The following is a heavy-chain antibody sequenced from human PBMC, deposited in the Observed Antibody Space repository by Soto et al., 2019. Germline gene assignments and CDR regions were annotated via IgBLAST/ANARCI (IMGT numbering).Heavy chain of an antibody. V-gene: IGHV3-23*01. CDR3: AKDKASTMIVVVIDY. CDR2: ISGSGGST. D-gene: IGHD3-22*01. Sequence: GGSLRLSCAASGFTFGSYARSWVRQAPGKGLEWVSAISGSGGSTYYADSVKGRFTISRDNSKNTLYLQMNSLRAEDTAVYYCAKDKASTMIVVVIDYWGQGTLVTVSS. CDR1: GFTFGSYA. J-gene: IGHJ4*02.